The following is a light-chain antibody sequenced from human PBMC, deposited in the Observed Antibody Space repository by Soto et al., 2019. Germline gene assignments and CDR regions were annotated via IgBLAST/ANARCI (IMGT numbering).Light chain of an antibody. Sequence: DIVLTQSPITLPVTPGESASISCRSDQSLLDPDGENYLDWFLQKPGQSPQLLIYLGSNRASGVPDRFSGSGSGTDFTLKISSVEAEDVGVYYCMQSLQPFVTFGGGTKVELK. CDR2: LGS. CDR3: MQSLQPFVT. J-gene: IGKJ4*01. V-gene: IGKV2-28*01. CDR1: QSLLDPDGENY.